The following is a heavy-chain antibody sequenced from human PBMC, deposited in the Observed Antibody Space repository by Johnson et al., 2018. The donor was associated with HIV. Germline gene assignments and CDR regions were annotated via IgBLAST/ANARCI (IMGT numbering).Heavy chain of an antibody. CDR3: ARSMRGAFDI. V-gene: IGHV3-23*04. J-gene: IGHJ3*02. CDR2: VSAGGDNT. CDR1: GFTFSSYA. D-gene: IGHD3-10*01. Sequence: VQLVESGGGVVRPGGSLRLSCAASGFTFSSYAMDWVRQTPGKGLAWVSAVSAGGDNTYYTDSVEGRFTISRDNSKNTLYLQINSLRAEDTAVYYCARSMRGAFDIWGQGTMVTVSS.